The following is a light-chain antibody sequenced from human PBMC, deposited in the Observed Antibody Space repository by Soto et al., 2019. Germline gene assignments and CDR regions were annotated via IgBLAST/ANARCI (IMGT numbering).Light chain of an antibody. CDR2: DAS. J-gene: IGKJ5*01. CDR3: QQYNTYST. V-gene: IGKV1-5*01. Sequence: DIQMTQSPSTLSASVGDRVTITCLASQSISRWLAWYQQTPGKAPQALIYDASSLKSVVPSRFSGNGSGTEFTLTISSLQPDDFATYYCQQYNTYSTFGQGTRLEIK. CDR1: QSISRW.